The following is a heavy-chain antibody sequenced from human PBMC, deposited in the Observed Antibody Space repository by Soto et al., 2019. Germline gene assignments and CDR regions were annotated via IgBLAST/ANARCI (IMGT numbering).Heavy chain of an antibody. CDR2: IIPILGIA. CDR1: GGTFSSYT. Sequence: SVKVSCKASGGTFSSYTISWVRQAPGQGLEWMGRIIPILGIANYAQKFQGRVTITADKSTSTAYMELSSLRSEDTAVYYCARVDDSGGYYYYGMDVWGQGTTVTVSS. V-gene: IGHV1-69*02. J-gene: IGHJ6*02. CDR3: ARVDDSGGYYYYGMDV. D-gene: IGHD1-1*01.